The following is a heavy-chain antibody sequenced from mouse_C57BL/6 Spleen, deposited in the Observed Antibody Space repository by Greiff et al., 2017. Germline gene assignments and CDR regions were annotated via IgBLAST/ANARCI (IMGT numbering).Heavy chain of an antibody. D-gene: IGHD3-2*02. CDR2: IDPSDIYT. J-gene: IGHJ4*01. CDR3: ARDSSGYGAMDY. CDR1: GYTFTSYW. V-gene: IGHV1-69*01. Sequence: QVQLQQPGAELVMPGASVKLSCKASGYTFTSYWMHWVKQRPGQGLEWIGEIDPSDIYTNYNQKFKGKSTLTVDKSSSTAYMQLSSLTSEDSAVYYCARDSSGYGAMDYWGQGTSVTVSS.